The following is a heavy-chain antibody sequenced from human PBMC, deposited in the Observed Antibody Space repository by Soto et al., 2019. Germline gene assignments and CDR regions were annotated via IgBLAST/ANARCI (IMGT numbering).Heavy chain of an antibody. CDR2: ISYDGSNK. D-gene: IGHD6-6*01. Sequence: QVQLVESGGGVVQPGRSLRLSCAASGFTFSSYAMHWVRQAPGKGLEWVAVISYDGSNKYYADSVKGRFTISRDNSKNTLYLQMNSLRAEDTAVYYFARDSSYDAFDIWGQGTMVTVSS. J-gene: IGHJ3*02. V-gene: IGHV3-30-3*01. CDR1: GFTFSSYA. CDR3: ARDSSYDAFDI.